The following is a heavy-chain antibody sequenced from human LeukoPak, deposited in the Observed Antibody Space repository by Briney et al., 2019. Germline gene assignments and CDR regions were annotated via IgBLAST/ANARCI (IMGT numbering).Heavy chain of an antibody. CDR2: IDPSDSYT. V-gene: IGHV5-10-1*01. CDR3: ARDDISGYAY. Sequence: GESLQISCTCSGCTITNYWSSWGRQLPGKGLEWMGRIDPSDSYTNYSPSFQGHVTISADKSISTAYLQWSSLKASDTAMYYCARDDISGYAYWGQGTLVTVSS. D-gene: IGHD3-22*01. CDR1: GCTITNYW. J-gene: IGHJ4*02.